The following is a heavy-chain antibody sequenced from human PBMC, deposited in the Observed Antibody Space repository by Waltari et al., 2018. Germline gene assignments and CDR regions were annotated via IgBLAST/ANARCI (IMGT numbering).Heavy chain of an antibody. J-gene: IGHJ4*02. CDR3: ARSGGSYYYHFDY. D-gene: IGHD1-26*01. CDR1: GGTFSSSA. Sequence: QVQLVQSGAELQKPGSSVKVSCTASGGTFSSSAIRWVRQAPGQGLEWMGGIIPIFGTANYAQKFQGRVTITTDESTSTAYMELSSLRSEDTAVYYCARSGGSYYYHFDYWGQGTLVTVSS. CDR2: IIPIFGTA. V-gene: IGHV1-69*05.